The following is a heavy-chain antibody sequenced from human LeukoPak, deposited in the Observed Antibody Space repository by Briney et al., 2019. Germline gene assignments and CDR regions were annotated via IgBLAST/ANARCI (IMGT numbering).Heavy chain of an antibody. J-gene: IGHJ4*02. CDR2: ISNSSSTI. Sequence: GGSLRLSCAASGFTFSRDSMNWARQAPGKGLEWVSYISNSSSTIYYADSVKGRFTISRDNAKHSLYLQMNSLRDEDTAVYFCAQIWGYYGSGSLDYWGQGTLVTVSS. CDR1: GFTFSRDS. CDR3: AQIWGYYGSGSLDY. D-gene: IGHD3-10*01. V-gene: IGHV3-48*02.